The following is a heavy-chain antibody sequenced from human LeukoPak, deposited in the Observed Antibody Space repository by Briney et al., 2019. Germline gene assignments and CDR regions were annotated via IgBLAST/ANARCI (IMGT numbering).Heavy chain of an antibody. J-gene: IGHJ4*02. Sequence: NPSETLSLTCTVSGGSISSYYWSWIRQPPGKRLEWIGYIYYSGSTNYNPSLKSRDTISVDTSKNQFSLKLSFVTAADTAVYYCARDIAGTDYFDFWGQGTLVTVSS. CDR2: IYYSGST. CDR1: GGSISSYY. D-gene: IGHD6-13*01. CDR3: ARDIAGTDYFDF. V-gene: IGHV4-59*01.